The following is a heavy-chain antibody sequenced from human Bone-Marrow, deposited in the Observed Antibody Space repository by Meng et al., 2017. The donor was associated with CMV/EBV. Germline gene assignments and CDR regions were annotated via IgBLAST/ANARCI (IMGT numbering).Heavy chain of an antibody. Sequence: ASVKGSCKASGYTFTRFGISWVRQAPGQGLEWMGWISAYNGNTNYAQKLQGRVSMTTDTSTTTAHMEVRSLRSDDTAVYYCARDGGPGGAADYYYYYGMDVWGQGTTVTVSS. V-gene: IGHV1-18*01. CDR2: ISAYNGNT. CDR1: GYTFTRFG. J-gene: IGHJ6*02. D-gene: IGHD3-16*01. CDR3: ARDGGPGGAADYYYYYGMDV.